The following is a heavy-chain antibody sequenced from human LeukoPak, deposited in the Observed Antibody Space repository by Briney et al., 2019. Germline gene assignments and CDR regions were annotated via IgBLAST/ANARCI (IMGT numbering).Heavy chain of an antibody. Sequence: ASVKVSCKASGYTFTSYDINWVRQATGQGLEWMGWMNPNSGNTGYAQKFQGRVTMTRNTSISTAYMELSSLRAEDTAVYYCAKLDAIVGATTEDYWGQGTLVTVSS. CDR3: AKLDAIVGATTEDY. J-gene: IGHJ4*02. V-gene: IGHV1-8*01. D-gene: IGHD1-26*01. CDR1: GYTFTSYD. CDR2: MNPNSGNT.